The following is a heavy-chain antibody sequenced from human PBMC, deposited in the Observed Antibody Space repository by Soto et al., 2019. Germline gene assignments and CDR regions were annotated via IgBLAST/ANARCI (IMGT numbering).Heavy chain of an antibody. V-gene: IGHV4-61*03. CDR2: IHLTGST. D-gene: IGHD2-15*01. CDR1: GDSLNRVAYY. CDR3: ARSWGGDGYSH. Sequence: SETLSLTCNVSGDSLNRVAYYWTWIRQSPGRGLEWIGHIHLTGSTNYNPSLRIRLTISLYKAKRYSSLTLRASNAVDTGVYYCARSWGGDGYSHWGQGTLVTVSS. J-gene: IGHJ4*02.